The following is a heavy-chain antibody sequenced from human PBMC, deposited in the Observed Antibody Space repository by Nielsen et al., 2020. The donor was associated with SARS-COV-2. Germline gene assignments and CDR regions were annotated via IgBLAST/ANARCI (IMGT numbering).Heavy chain of an antibody. CDR1: GFTFRNYE. D-gene: IGHD6-13*01. CDR3: ARDPGAAVSEDGFDI. CDR2: ISTSGSTI. J-gene: IGHJ3*02. V-gene: IGHV3-48*03. Sequence: GESLKISCAASGFTFRNYEMNWVRQAPGKGLEWISYISTSGSTISYADSVKGRFTISRDNAQNSVYLQMNSLRADDTAIYYCARDPGAAVSEDGFDIWGQGTMVTVSS.